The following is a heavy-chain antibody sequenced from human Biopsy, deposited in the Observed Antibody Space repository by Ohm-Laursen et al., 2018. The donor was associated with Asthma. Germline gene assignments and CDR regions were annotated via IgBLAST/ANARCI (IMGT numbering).Heavy chain of an antibody. V-gene: IGHV4-61*01. D-gene: IGHD5-12*01. J-gene: IGHJ4*02. CDR1: GGSVSSDKYY. CDR2: IFYSGAT. Sequence: SDTLSLTCPVSGGSVSSDKYYWSWIRQPPGKGLEWIAYIFYSGATNYNPALKSRVAQSIDTSKSQFSLRLNSLSAADTAVYYCARGTIVAGIDYWGRGTLVTVSS. CDR3: ARGTIVAGIDY.